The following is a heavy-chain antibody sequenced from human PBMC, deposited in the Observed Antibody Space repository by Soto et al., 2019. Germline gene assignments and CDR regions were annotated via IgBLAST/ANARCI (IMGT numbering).Heavy chain of an antibody. CDR3: TTDNAELRLGEVSLLG. Sequence: EVQLVESGGGLVKPGGSLRLYCAASGFTFSNAWMSWVRQAPGKGLEWVGRIKSKTDGGTTDYAAPVKGRFTISRDDSKNTLYLQMNRLKTEDTAVYYCTTDNAELRLGEVSLLGWGQGTLVTVSS. V-gene: IGHV3-15*01. CDR2: IKSKTDGGTT. J-gene: IGHJ4*02. CDR1: GFTFSNAW. D-gene: IGHD3-16*02.